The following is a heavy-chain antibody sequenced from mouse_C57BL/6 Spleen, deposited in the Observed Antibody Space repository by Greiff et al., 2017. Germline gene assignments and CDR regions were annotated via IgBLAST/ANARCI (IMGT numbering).Heavy chain of an antibody. V-gene: IGHV3-1*01. CDR1: GYSITSGYD. CDR2: ISYSGST. CDR3: ARMGTSYSNYDWYFDV. Sequence: EVHLVESGPGMVKPSQSLSLTCTVTGYSITSGYDWHWIRHFPGNKLEWMGYISYSGSTNYNPSLKSRISITHDTSKNHFFLKLNSVTTEDTATYYCARMGTSYSNYDWYFDVWGTGTTVTVSS. D-gene: IGHD2-5*01. J-gene: IGHJ1*03.